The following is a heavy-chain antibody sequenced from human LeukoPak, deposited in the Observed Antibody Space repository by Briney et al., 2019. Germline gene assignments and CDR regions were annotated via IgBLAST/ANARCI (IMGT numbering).Heavy chain of an antibody. Sequence: ASVTVSCKASGYTFTSYGISWVRQAPGQGLEWMGWISAYNGNTNYAQKLQGRVTMTTDTSTSTAYMELRSLRSDDTAVYYCARVTPITIFGVVTRDYYYGMDVWGQGTTVTVSS. CDR1: GYTFTSYG. CDR3: ARVTPITIFGVVTRDYYYGMDV. D-gene: IGHD3-3*01. J-gene: IGHJ6*02. CDR2: ISAYNGNT. V-gene: IGHV1-18*01.